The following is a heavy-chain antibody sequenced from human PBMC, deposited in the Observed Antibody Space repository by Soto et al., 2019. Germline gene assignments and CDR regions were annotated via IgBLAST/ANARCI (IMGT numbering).Heavy chain of an antibody. CDR3: AKDLKVTMIVVIRGMDV. Sequence: GGSLRLSCAASGFTFSSYAMSWVRQAPGKGLEWVSAISGSGGSTYYADSVKGRFTISRDNSKNTLYLQMNSLRAEDTAVYYCAKDLKVTMIVVIRGMDVWGQGTTVTAP. CDR1: GFTFSSYA. J-gene: IGHJ6*02. CDR2: ISGSGGST. V-gene: IGHV3-23*01. D-gene: IGHD3-22*01.